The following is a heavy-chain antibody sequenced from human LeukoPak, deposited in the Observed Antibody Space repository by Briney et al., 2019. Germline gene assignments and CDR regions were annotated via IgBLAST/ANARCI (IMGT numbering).Heavy chain of an antibody. D-gene: IGHD1-14*01. J-gene: IGHJ3*02. CDR3: ARVSDRGAFDI. CDR1: GFTFSSYS. Sequence: GGSLRLSCADSGFTFSSYSMNWVRQAPGKGLEWVSSISSSSGYIYYADSVKGRFTFSRDNAKNSLYLRMNSLRAEDTAVYYCARVSDRGAFDIWGQGTMVTVSS. CDR2: ISSSSGYI. V-gene: IGHV3-21*01.